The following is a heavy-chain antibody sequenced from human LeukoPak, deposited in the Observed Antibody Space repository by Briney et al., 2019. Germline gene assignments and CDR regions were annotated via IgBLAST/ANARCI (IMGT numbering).Heavy chain of an antibody. CDR1: GGTFSSYA. V-gene: IGHV1-69*06. CDR3: ASCGYFWSGYPLSYYFDY. CDR2: IIPIFGTA. J-gene: IGHJ4*02. Sequence: SVKVSCKASGGTFSSYAISWVRQAPGQGLEWMGGIIPIFGTANYAQKFQGRVTITADKSTSTAYMELSSLRSEDTAVYYCASCGYFWSGYPLSYYFDYWGQGTLVTVSS. D-gene: IGHD3-3*01.